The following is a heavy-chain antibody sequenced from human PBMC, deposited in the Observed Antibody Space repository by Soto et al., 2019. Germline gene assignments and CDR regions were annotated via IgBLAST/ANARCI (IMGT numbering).Heavy chain of an antibody. D-gene: IGHD3-10*01. Sequence: PGGSLRLSCAASAFTFSSYGMHWVRQAPGKGLEWVAVISYDGSNKYYADSVKGRFTISRDNSKNTLYLQMDSLRAEDTAVYYCAKEGLMVRGLIDYCGQGTLVTVSS. CDR3: AKEGLMVRGLIDY. CDR2: ISYDGSNK. J-gene: IGHJ4*02. V-gene: IGHV3-30*18. CDR1: AFTFSSYG.